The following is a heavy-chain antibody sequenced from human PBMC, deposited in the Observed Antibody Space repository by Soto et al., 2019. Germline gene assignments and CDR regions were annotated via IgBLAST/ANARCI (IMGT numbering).Heavy chain of an antibody. CDR1: GFTFSSYG. Sequence: GGSLRLSCAASGFTFSSYGMHWVRQAPGKGLEWVAVIWYDGSNKYYADSVKGRFTISRDNSKNTLYLQMNSLRAEDTAVYYCARQYYDFWSGSPPLYYFDYWGQGTLVTVSS. CDR2: IWYDGSNK. J-gene: IGHJ4*02. V-gene: IGHV3-33*01. CDR3: ARQYYDFWSGSPPLYYFDY. D-gene: IGHD3-3*01.